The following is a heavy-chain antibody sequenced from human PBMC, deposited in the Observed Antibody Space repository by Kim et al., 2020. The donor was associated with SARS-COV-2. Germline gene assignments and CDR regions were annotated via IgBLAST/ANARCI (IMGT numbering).Heavy chain of an antibody. CDR2: IIPIFGTA. V-gene: IGHV1-69*13. J-gene: IGHJ5*02. Sequence: SVKVSCKASGGTFSSYAISWVRQAPGQGLEWMGGIIPIFGTANYAQKFQGRVTITADESTSTAYMELSSLRSEDTAVYYCASLPEGELLPLGWFDPWGQGTLVTVSS. CDR3: ASLPEGELLPLGWFDP. CDR1: GGTFSSYA. D-gene: IGHD1-26*01.